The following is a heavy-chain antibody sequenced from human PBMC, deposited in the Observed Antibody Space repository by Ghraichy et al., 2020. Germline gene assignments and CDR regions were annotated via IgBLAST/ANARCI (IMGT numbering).Heavy chain of an antibody. D-gene: IGHD4-17*01. Sequence: GGSLRLSCAASGFTFSSYAMSWVRQAPGKGLEWVSAISGSGGSTYYADSVKGRFTISRDNSKNTLYLQMNSLRAEDTAVYYCAKEARHDDYGDYPNWFDPWGQGTLVTVSS. V-gene: IGHV3-23*01. CDR3: AKEARHDDYGDYPNWFDP. CDR1: GFTFSSYA. CDR2: ISGSGGST. J-gene: IGHJ5*02.